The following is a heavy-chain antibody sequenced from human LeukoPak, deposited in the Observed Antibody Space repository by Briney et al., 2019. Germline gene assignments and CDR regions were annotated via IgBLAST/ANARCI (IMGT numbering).Heavy chain of an antibody. D-gene: IGHD6-19*01. CDR2: ISFDGSNK. CDR3: AKDEIGAVAGLLDY. Sequence: GGSLRLSCAASGFTFSSYGMYWVRQAPGKGLEWVAVISFDGSNKYYADSVRGRFTVSRDNSKDTLYLLMNSLRAEDTAVYYCAKDEIGAVAGLLDYWGQGILVTVSS. CDR1: GFTFSSYG. V-gene: IGHV3-30*18. J-gene: IGHJ4*02.